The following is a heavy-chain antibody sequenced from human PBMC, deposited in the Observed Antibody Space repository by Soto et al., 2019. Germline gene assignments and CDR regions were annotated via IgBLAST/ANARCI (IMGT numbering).Heavy chain of an antibody. CDR2: IYSGGST. CDR1: GSTVSSNY. J-gene: IGHJ5*02. Sequence: PGGSLRLSGAASGSTVSSNYMSWVRQAPGKGLEWVSVIYSGGSTYYADSVKGRFTISRDNSKNTLYLQMNSLRAEDTAVSYCAREYSYGYYNWFVPCGQGTLVTVSS. D-gene: IGHD5-18*01. V-gene: IGHV3-53*01. CDR3: AREYSYGYYNWFVP.